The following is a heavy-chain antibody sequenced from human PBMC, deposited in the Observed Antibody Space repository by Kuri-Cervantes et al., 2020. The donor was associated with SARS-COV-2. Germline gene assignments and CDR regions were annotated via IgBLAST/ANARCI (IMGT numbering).Heavy chain of an antibody. J-gene: IGHJ6*03. CDR3: ARVIKGRIQLRYYYYMDV. CDR1: GFTFSSYA. CDR2: ISGSGGST. D-gene: IGHD5-18*01. V-gene: IGHV3-23*01. Sequence: GGSLRLSCAASGFTFSSYAMSWVRQAPGKGLEWVSAISGSGGSTYYADSVKGRFTISRDNSKNTLYLQMNSLRAADTAVYYCARVIKGRIQLRYYYYMDVWGKGTTVTVSS.